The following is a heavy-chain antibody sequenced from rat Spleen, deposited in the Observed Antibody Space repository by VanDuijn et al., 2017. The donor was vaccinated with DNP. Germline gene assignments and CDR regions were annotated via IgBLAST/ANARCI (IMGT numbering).Heavy chain of an antibody. J-gene: IGHJ3*01. CDR2: ISYDGSST. CDR3: ATHSFTSGITTAFGS. V-gene: IGHV5-7*01. CDR1: GFTFSDYN. D-gene: IGHD1-11*01. Sequence: EVQLVESGGGLVQPGRSLKLSCAASGFTFSDYNMAWVRQAPKKGLEWVATISYDGSSTYYRDSVKGRFTISRDNAKNTQYLQMDSLRSEDTATYYCATHSFTSGITTAFGSWGQGTLVTVSS.